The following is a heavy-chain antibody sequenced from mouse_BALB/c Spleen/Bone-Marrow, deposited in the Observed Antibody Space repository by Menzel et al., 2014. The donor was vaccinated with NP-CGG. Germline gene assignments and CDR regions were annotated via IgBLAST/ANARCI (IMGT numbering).Heavy chain of an antibody. CDR2: IDPANGDI. CDR1: GFNIKDTY. D-gene: IGHD2-1*01. V-gene: IGHV14-3*02. Sequence: VQLQQSGAELVKPGASVKLSCTASGFNIKDTYMHWVKQRPEQGLEWIGRIDPANGDIIYDPKFQGKATITADTSSNTAYLQLSSLTSEDTAVYYRARGGNYGWFAYWGQGTLVTVSA. J-gene: IGHJ3*01. CDR3: ARGGNYGWFAY.